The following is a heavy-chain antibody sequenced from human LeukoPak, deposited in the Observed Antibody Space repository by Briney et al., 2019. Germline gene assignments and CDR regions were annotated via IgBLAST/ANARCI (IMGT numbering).Heavy chain of an antibody. CDR1: GGTFTSYG. V-gene: IGHV1-18*03. D-gene: IGHD3-9*01. J-gene: IGHJ3*02. CDR3: ARKGWLPTEVDAFDI. Sequence: GASVKVSCKTSGGTFTSYGISWVRQAPGQGLEWMGWISAYNGNTNYAQKLQGRVTMTTDTSTSTAYMELRSLRSNDMAVYYCARKGWLPTEVDAFDIWGQGTMVTVSS. CDR2: ISAYNGNT.